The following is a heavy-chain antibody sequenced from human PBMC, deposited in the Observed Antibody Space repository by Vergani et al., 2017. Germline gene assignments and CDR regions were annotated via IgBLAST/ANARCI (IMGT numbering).Heavy chain of an antibody. CDR3: ARGAMVRGVIVSIDY. J-gene: IGHJ4*02. CDR1: GCSISSGGYS. Sequence: QLQLQESGSGLVKPSQTLSLTCAVSGCSISSGGYSWSWIRQPPGKGLEWIGYIYHSGSTYYTPSLNSRVTISVDRSKNQIALKLSSVTAADTAVYYCARGAMVRGVIVSIDYWGQGTLVTVSS. CDR2: IYHSGST. V-gene: IGHV4-30-2*01. D-gene: IGHD3-10*01.